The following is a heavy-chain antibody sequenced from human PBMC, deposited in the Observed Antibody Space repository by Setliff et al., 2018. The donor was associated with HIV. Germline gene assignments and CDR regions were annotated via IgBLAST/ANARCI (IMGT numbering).Heavy chain of an antibody. CDR1: GFTFGDYF. CDR2: ISATAGDT. J-gene: IGHJ3*02. CDR3: ARTYYYDASGYYRPFDI. D-gene: IGHD3-22*01. V-gene: IGHV3-23*01. Sequence: LRLSCAASGFTFGDYFIHWVRQAPGKGLEWVSAISATAGDTYYADSVKGRFTISRDNSKNTLYLQMNSLRAEDTAVYYCARTYYYDASGYYRPFDIWGQGTMVTVSS.